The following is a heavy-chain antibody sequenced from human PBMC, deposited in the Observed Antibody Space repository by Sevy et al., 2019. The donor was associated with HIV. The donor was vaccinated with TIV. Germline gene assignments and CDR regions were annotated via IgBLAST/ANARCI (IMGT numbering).Heavy chain of an antibody. CDR2: ISIDGSNK. D-gene: IGHD2-15*01. CDR3: AKDGGHIDIDY. J-gene: IGHJ4*02. CDR1: GFTFKYHG. Sequence: GGSLRLSCAASGFTFKYHGMHWVRQAPCKGLEWLSLISIDGSNKYYADSVKGRFTISRDNAKNTVSVQMNSLRPEDTATYYCAKDGGHIDIDYWGQGILVTVSS. V-gene: IGHV3-30*18.